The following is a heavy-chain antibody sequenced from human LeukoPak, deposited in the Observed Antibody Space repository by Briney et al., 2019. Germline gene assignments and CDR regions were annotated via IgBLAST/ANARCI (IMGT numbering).Heavy chain of an antibody. J-gene: IGHJ4*02. CDR1: GFTFSSYG. CDR2: ISYDGSNK. Sequence: GRSLRLSCAASGFTFSSYGMHWVRQAPGKGLEWVAVISYDGSNKYYADSVKGRFTISRDNSKNILFLEMHSLGPEDTALYYCVKDERRTGLNAGTLLDYWGQGTLVSVSS. D-gene: IGHD1-14*01. V-gene: IGHV3-30*18. CDR3: VKDERRTGLNAGTLLDY.